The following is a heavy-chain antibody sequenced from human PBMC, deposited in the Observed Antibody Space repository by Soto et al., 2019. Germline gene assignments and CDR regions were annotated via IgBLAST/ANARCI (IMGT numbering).Heavy chain of an antibody. Sequence: QVQLVQSGAEVKKPGASVKVSCKASGYTFTSYYMHWVRQAPGQGLEWMGIINPTGGSTSYAQKCQGRVTMTRNTSTSTVYMELSSLRSEDTAVYYCARGSPSHYFFDYWGQGTLVTVSS. J-gene: IGHJ4*02. CDR3: ARGSPSHYFFDY. CDR2: INPTGGST. CDR1: GYTFTSYY. V-gene: IGHV1-46*01.